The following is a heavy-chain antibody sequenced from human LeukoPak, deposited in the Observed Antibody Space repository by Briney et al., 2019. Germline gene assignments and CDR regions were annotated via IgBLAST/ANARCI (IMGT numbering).Heavy chain of an antibody. D-gene: IGHD4/OR15-4a*01. Sequence: ASVNVSCKASGYRFINYGISWVRQAPGQGLEWMGWVSGYNGNTNFAQKFQGRVTTTTDTSTSTVYMDLRSLRSDDTAVYFCARGDYGANVGDYWGQGTLVTVSS. CDR2: VSGYNGNT. CDR3: ARGDYGANVGDY. J-gene: IGHJ4*02. V-gene: IGHV1-18*01. CDR1: GYRFINYG.